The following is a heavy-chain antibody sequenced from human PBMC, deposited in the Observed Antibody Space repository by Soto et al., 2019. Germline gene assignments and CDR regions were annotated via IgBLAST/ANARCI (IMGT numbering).Heavy chain of an antibody. CDR1: GGCISSYY. CDR3: ARMGSGYYNYYYGMDV. D-gene: IGHD3-3*01. J-gene: IGHJ6*02. Sequence: SETLSVTCTVSGGCISSYYWSWIRQPPGKGLEWIGYIYYSGSTNYNPSLKSRVTISVDTSKNQFSLKLSSVTAADTAVYYCARMGSGYYNYYYGMDVWGQGTTVTVSS. V-gene: IGHV4-59*12. CDR2: IYYSGST.